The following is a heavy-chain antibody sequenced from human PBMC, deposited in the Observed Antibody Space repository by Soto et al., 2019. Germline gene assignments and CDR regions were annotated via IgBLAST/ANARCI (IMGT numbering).Heavy chain of an antibody. CDR2: ISTSISNI. V-gene: IGHV3-48*02. Sequence: GPLILSCAASGFNFIGYSMNWVRKPPGQGLEWVSYISTSISNIYYADSVKGRFTISRDNAKNSLYLQMNSLRDEDTAVYFCARDGRARSAYSSDYYYFSGMDVWGQGTTVTLSS. J-gene: IGHJ6*02. CDR1: GFNFIGYS. D-gene: IGHD3-3*01. CDR3: ARDGRARSAYSSDYYYFSGMDV.